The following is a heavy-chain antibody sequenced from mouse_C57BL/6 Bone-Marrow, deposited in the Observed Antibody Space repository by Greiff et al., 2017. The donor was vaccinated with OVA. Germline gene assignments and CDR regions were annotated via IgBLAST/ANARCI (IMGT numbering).Heavy chain of an antibody. CDR1: GYTFTSYT. J-gene: IGHJ3*01. Sequence: VQLQQSGAELARPGASVKMSCKASGYTFTSYTMHWVKQRPGQGLEWIGYINPSSGYTKYNQKFKDKATLTADKSSSTAYMQLSSLTSEDSAVYYCASTPGFAYWGQGTLVTVSA. V-gene: IGHV1-4*01. CDR3: ASTPGFAY. CDR2: INPSSGYT.